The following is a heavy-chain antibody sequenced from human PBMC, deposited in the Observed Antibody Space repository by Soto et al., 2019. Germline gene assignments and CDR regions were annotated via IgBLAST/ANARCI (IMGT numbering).Heavy chain of an antibody. D-gene: IGHD6-13*01. Sequence: SETLSLTCTVSGGSISSYYWSWVRQPPGKGLEWIGYIYYSGSTNYNPSLKSRVTISVDTSKNQFSLKLSSVTAADTAVYYCARYRIAAAGTRWFDPWGQGTLVTVSS. CDR2: IYYSGST. J-gene: IGHJ5*02. CDR1: GGSISSYY. V-gene: IGHV4-59*01. CDR3: ARYRIAAAGTRWFDP.